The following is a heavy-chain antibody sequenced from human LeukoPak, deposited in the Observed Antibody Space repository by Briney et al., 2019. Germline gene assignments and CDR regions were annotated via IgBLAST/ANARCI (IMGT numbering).Heavy chain of an antibody. Sequence: NTGGSLRLSCAASGFTFSSYSMNWVRQAPGKGLEWVSSISSSSSYIYYADSVKGRFTISRDNAKNSLYLQMNSLRAEDTAVYYCARGLQGYYDSLTGYYRGRYYFDYWAREPWSPSPQ. D-gene: IGHD3-9*01. CDR2: ISSSSSYI. CDR3: ARGLQGYYDSLTGYYRGRYYFDY. V-gene: IGHV3-21*01. CDR1: GFTFSSYS. J-gene: IGHJ4*02.